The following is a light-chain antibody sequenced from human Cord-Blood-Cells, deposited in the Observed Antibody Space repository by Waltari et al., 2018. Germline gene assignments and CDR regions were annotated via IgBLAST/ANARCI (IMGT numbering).Light chain of an antibody. V-gene: IGLV2-14*01. CDR2: DVS. J-gene: IGLJ2*01. CDR1: SSHVGGYTN. CDR3: SSYTSSSTLVV. Sequence: QSALTQPASVSGSPGQSITISCTGSSSHVGGYTNVSGYQQHPGKAPKLMIYDVSNRPSGVSNRFSGSKSGNTASLTISGLQAEDEADYYCSSYTSSSTLVVFGGGTKLTVL.